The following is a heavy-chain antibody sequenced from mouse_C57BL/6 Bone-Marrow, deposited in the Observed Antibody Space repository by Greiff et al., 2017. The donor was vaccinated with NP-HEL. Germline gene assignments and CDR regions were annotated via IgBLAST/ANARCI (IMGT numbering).Heavy chain of an antibody. Sequence: VQLQQPGAELVKPGASVKVSCKASGYTFTSYWMHWVKQRPGQGLEWIGRIHPSDSDTNYTPNFKGKATLTVDKSSSTAYMQISSLTAEDAAVYYGAMGGSSYSDYWGQGTTLTVSS. J-gene: IGHJ2*01. CDR2: IHPSDSDT. V-gene: IGHV1-74*01. D-gene: IGHD1-1*01. CDR1: GYTFTSYW. CDR3: AMGGSSYSDY.